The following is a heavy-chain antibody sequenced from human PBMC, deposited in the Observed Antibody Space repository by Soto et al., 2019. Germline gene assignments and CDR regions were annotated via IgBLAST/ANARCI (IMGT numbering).Heavy chain of an antibody. D-gene: IGHD5-12*01. J-gene: IGHJ6*02. V-gene: IGHV3-66*01. Sequence: EVQLVESGGGLVQPGGSLRLSCAASGFTVSSNYMSWVRQAPGKGLEWVSVIYSGGSTYYADSVKGRFTISRDNSKNTLYLQMNSLRAEDTAVYYCARDGIVATIWERYYYYGMDVWGQGTTVTVSS. CDR2: IYSGGST. CDR3: ARDGIVATIWERYYYYGMDV. CDR1: GFTVSSNY.